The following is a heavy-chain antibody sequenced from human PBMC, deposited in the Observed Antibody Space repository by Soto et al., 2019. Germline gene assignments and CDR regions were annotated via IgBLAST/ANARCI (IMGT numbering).Heavy chain of an antibody. Sequence: ASVKFSCKASGYTFTSYGISWVRQAPGQGLEWMGWISAYNGNTNYAQKPQGRVTMTTXTXXSXXXMXLXXLRXDXTAVYYCARVRGIAAAGSFDYWGQGTLVTVSS. CDR3: ARVRGIAAAGSFDY. CDR1: GYTFTSYG. J-gene: IGHJ4*02. CDR2: ISAYNGNT. D-gene: IGHD6-13*01. V-gene: IGHV1-18*04.